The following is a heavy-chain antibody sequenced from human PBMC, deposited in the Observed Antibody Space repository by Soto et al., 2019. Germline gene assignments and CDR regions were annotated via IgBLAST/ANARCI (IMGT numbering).Heavy chain of an antibody. CDR1: GYTLTELS. D-gene: IGHD6-13*01. CDR3: ATVLPLIAAACSYQFDY. Sequence: GASVKVSCKVSGYTLTELSMHWVRQAPGKRLEWMRGFDPEDGETIYAQKFQGRVTMTEDTSTDTAYMKQSSLRSEDTAVYYCATVLPLIAAACSYQFDYWGQGTLVTVSS. V-gene: IGHV1-24*01. CDR2: FDPEDGET. J-gene: IGHJ4*02.